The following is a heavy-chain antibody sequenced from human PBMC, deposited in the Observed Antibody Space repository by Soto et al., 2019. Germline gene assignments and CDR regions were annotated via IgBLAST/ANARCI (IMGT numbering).Heavy chain of an antibody. Sequence: ASVKVSCKASGYTFGNNDISWVRQATGQGLEWMGWMNPNSGNTGYAQKFQGRVSMTRNTSITTAYLELSSLRSDDTAIYYCAPMATSATLNCFDTWGQGTLVTVSS. CDR2: MNPNSGNT. D-gene: IGHD2-8*01. V-gene: IGHV1-8*01. J-gene: IGHJ5*02. CDR3: APMATSATLNCFDT. CDR1: GYTFGNND.